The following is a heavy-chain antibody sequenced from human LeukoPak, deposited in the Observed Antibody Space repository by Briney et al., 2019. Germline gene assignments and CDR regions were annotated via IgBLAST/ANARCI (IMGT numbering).Heavy chain of an antibody. CDR2: TYYKSKWFN. CDR3: ARGYGGRYSTLVGFGAFDY. J-gene: IGHJ4*02. D-gene: IGHD2-8*02. CDR1: GDSVSSNTVA. Sequence: RSQTLSLTCAISGDSVSSNTVAWNWIRQSPSRGLEWLGRTYYKSKWFNDYAVSVKSRITITPDTSKNQFSLKLSSVTAADAAVYYCARGYGGRYSTLVGFGAFDYWGQGTLVTVSS. V-gene: IGHV6-1*01.